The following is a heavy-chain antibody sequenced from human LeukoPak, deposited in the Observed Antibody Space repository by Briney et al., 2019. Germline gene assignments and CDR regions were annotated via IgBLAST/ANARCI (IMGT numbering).Heavy chain of an antibody. Sequence: SQTLSLTCAISGDSVSSNSAAWNWIRQSPSRGLEWLGRTYYRSKRYNDYEVSVKSRITINPDTSKNQFSLQLNSVTPEDTAVYYCARDQLAYCGGDCYANHDAFDIWGQGTMVTVSS. V-gene: IGHV6-1*01. J-gene: IGHJ3*02. CDR1: GDSVSSNSAA. CDR2: TYYRSKRYN. D-gene: IGHD2-21*02. CDR3: ARDQLAYCGGDCYANHDAFDI.